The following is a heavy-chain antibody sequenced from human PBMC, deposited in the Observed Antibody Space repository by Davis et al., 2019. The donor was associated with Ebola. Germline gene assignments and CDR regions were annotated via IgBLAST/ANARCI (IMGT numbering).Heavy chain of an antibody. CDR1: GFTVSSNY. D-gene: IGHD1-26*01. CDR2: IYSGGST. CDR3: ARDRVTVGATGPNYYGMDV. J-gene: IGHJ6*02. V-gene: IGHV3-53*05. Sequence: GESLKISCAASGFTVSSNYMSWVRQAPGKGLEWASVIYSGGSTYYADSVKGRFTISRDNSKNTLYLQMNSLRAEDTAVYYCARDRVTVGATGPNYYGMDVWGQGTTVTVSS.